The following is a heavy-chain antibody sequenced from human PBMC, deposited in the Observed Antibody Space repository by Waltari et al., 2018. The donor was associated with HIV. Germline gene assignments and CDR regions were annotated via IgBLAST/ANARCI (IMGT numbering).Heavy chain of an antibody. CDR1: GYSISSGYF. CDR2: MFHNGST. V-gene: IGHV4-38-2*02. J-gene: IGHJ5*02. Sequence: QVQLQESGPGLVKPSETLSLTCAVSGYSISSGYFWGWNRQPPGKALEWIGSMFHNGSTYYNPSHKSRVTISVDTSKNQFSLKLSSVTSADTAIYYCAREWGTLMVAWFDPWGQGTLVTVSS. D-gene: IGHD3-10*01. CDR3: AREWGTLMVAWFDP.